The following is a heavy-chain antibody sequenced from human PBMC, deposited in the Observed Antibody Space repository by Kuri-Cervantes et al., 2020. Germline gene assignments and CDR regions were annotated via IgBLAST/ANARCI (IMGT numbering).Heavy chain of an antibody. V-gene: IGHV3-30-3*01. CDR3: AKDVDYYGSGSYYNSWFDP. CDR1: GFTFSSYA. J-gene: IGHJ5*02. D-gene: IGHD3-10*01. Sequence: GGSLRLSCAASGFTFSSYAMHWVRQAPGKGLEWVAVISYDGSNKYYADSVKGRFTISRDNSKNTLYLQMNSLRAEDTAVYYCAKDVDYYGSGSYYNSWFDPWGQGTLVTVSS. CDR2: ISYDGSNK.